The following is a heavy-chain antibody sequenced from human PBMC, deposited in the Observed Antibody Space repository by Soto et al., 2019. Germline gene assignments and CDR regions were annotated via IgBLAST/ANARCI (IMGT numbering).Heavy chain of an antibody. CDR3: ARDAPPADY. J-gene: IGHJ4*02. V-gene: IGHV1-18*01. Sequence: ASVKVSCKASGGTFSNDIITWVRQAPGQGLEWMGWISAYNGNTNYAQKLQGRVTMTTDTSTSTAYMELRSLRSDDTAVYYCARDAPPADYWGQGTLVTVSS. CDR2: ISAYNGNT. CDR1: GGTFSNDI.